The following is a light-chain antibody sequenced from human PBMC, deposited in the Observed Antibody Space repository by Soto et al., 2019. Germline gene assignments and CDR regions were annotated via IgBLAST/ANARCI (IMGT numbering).Light chain of an antibody. V-gene: IGLV2-14*03. CDR1: SSDVGGYDY. J-gene: IGLJ3*02. Sequence: QSVLTQPASVSGSPGQSITISCTGTSSDVGGYDYVSWFQQHPDKVPKLMIYDVTNRPSGVSDRFSGSKSGNTAFLTISGLQAEDEADYYCCSYTTSSSWVFGGGTKVTVL. CDR3: CSYTTSSSWV. CDR2: DVT.